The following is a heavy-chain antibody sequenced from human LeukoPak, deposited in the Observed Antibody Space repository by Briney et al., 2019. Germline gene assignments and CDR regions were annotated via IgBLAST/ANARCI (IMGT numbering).Heavy chain of an antibody. CDR3: ARDGSGWYHYFDY. J-gene: IGHJ4*02. CDR1: GGTFSSYA. V-gene: IGHV1-69*01. D-gene: IGHD6-19*01. CDR2: IIPIFGTA. Sequence: SVTVSCKASGGTFSSYAISWVRQAPGQGLEWMGGIIPIFGTANYAQKFQGRVTITADESTSTAYMELSSLRSEDTAVYYCARDGSGWYHYFDYWGQGTLVTVSS.